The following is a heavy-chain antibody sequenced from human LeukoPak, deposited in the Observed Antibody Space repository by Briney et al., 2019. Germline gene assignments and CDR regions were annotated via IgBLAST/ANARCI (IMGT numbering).Heavy chain of an antibody. CDR2: ISSSSTYI. CDR3: AKDGGEWIQLSQGISY. D-gene: IGHD5-18*01. J-gene: IGHJ4*02. CDR1: GFTFSSYS. V-gene: IGHV3-21*04. Sequence: PGGSLRLSCAASGFTFSSYSMNWVRQTPGKGLEWVSSISSSSTYIYYADSVKGRFTISRDNAKNSLYLQMNSLRAEDTALYYCAKDGGEWIQLSQGISYWGQGTLVTVSS.